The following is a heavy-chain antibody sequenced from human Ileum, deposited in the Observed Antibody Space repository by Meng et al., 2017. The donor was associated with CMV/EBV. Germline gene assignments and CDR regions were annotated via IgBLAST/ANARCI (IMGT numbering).Heavy chain of an antibody. CDR3: GRQRDYYDSSGFHRLDAFDV. CDR1: Y. D-gene: IGHD3-22*01. J-gene: IGHJ3*01. CDR2: VCYHEPS. V-gene: IGHV4-30-4*08. Sequence: YWCWVRLCPRGCLEWVGFVCYHEPSCYSQTLQGRVSMSVDPSKNQFSQKLRSVTAADTAVYYCGRQRDYYDSSGFHRLDAFDVWGQGAMVTVSS.